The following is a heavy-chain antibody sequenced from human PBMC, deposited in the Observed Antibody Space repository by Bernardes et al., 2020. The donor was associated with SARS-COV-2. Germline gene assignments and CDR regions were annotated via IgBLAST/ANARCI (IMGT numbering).Heavy chain of an antibody. D-gene: IGHD6-19*01. Sequence: SQTLSLTCAISGDSVSSNSAAWNWIRQSPSRGLEWLGRTYYRSKWYNDYAVSVKSRITINPDTSKNQFSLQLNSVTPEDTAVYYCAREAASSGWYRIVPYWYFDLWGRGTLVTVSS. CDR2: TYYRSKWYN. V-gene: IGHV6-1*01. J-gene: IGHJ2*01. CDR1: GDSVSSNSAA. CDR3: AREAASSGWYRIVPYWYFDL.